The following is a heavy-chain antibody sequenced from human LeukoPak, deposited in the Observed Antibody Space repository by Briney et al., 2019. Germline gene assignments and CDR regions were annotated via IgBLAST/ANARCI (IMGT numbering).Heavy chain of an antibody. D-gene: IGHD2-21*02. Sequence: GGSLRLSCAASGFTFSDYDMSWIRQAPGKGLEWVSYISSSGSTIYYADSVNGRFTISRDNAKNSLYLQMNSLRAEDTAVYYCARDSNCGGDCYPLDYWGQGTLVTVSS. J-gene: IGHJ4*02. V-gene: IGHV3-11*01. CDR1: GFTFSDYD. CDR3: ARDSNCGGDCYPLDY. CDR2: ISSSGSTI.